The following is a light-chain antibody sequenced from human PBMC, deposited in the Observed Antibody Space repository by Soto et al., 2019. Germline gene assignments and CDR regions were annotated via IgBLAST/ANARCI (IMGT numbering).Light chain of an antibody. Sequence: IVMTQSPATLSVSLGERATLSCRASQNINSNLAWYQQKPGQAPRLLMFRASIRATGFPARFSGSGSGTEFNITISSLQSEDSAVYYCQQYYNWPPWTFGLGTKVEIK. J-gene: IGKJ1*01. V-gene: IGKV3-15*01. CDR2: RAS. CDR3: QQYYNWPPWT. CDR1: QNINSN.